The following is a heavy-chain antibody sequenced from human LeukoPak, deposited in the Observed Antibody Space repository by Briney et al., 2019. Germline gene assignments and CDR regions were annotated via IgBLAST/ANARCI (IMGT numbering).Heavy chain of an antibody. CDR1: GGSISNYY. CDR2: IYYSGNT. D-gene: IGHD3-10*01. V-gene: IGHV4-59*01. J-gene: IGHJ3*02. Sequence: SETLSLTCTVSGGSISNYYWSWIRQPPGKGLEWIGYIYYSGNTNYNPSLKSRVTISVDTSKKQFSLKLNSVTAADTAVYYCARDRGSGFFDIWGQGTMVTVSS. CDR3: ARDRGSGFFDI.